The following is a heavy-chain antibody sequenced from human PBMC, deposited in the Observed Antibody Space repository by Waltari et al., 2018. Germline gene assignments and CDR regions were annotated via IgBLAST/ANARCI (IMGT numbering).Heavy chain of an antibody. Sequence: EVQLLESGGGLVQPGGSLRLSCAASGFTFSSYAMSWVRQAPGKGLEWVSVIYSGGSSTYYADSVKGRFTISRDNSKNTLYLQMNSPRAEDTAVYYCAKPFSSGWYRGYYFDYWGQGTLVTVSS. CDR1: GFTFSSYA. D-gene: IGHD6-19*01. J-gene: IGHJ4*02. V-gene: IGHV3-23*03. CDR3: AKPFSSGWYRGYYFDY. CDR2: IYSGGSST.